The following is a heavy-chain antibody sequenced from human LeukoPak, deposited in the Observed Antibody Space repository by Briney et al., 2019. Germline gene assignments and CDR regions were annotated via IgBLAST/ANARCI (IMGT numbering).Heavy chain of an antibody. J-gene: IGHJ3*02. D-gene: IGHD4-23*01. CDR1: GGTFSSYA. Sequence: SVKVSCKASGGTFSSYAISWVRQAPGQGLEWMGGIIPIFGTANYAQKFQGRVTITTDESTSTAYMELSSLRSEDTAVYYCARRSPSYGGNTDAFDIWGQGTMVTVSS. V-gene: IGHV1-69*05. CDR3: ARRSPSYGGNTDAFDI. CDR2: IIPIFGTA.